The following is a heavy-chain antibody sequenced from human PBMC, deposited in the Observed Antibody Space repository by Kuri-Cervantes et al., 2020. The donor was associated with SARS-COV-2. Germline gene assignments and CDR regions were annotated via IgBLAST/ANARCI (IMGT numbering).Heavy chain of an antibody. CDR2: INHSGST. CDR1: GFTFSSYA. CDR3: ARGMRYYGSGNSNGMDV. J-gene: IGHJ6*02. V-gene: IGHV4-34*01. D-gene: IGHD3-10*01. Sequence: GSLRLSCAASGFTFSSYAMSWVRQAPGKGLEWIGEINHSGSTNYKPSLKSRVTISVDTSKNQFSLKLSSVTAADTAVYYCARGMRYYGSGNSNGMDVWGQGTTVTVSS.